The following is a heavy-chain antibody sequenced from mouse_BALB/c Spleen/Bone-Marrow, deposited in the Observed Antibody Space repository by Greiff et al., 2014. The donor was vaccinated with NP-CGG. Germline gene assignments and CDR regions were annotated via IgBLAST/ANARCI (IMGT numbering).Heavy chain of an antibody. V-gene: IGHV14-3*02. J-gene: IGHJ4*01. CDR1: GFNIKDTY. D-gene: IGHD5-5*01. CDR2: IDPANGNT. CDR3: SRGYYDYLFALDY. Sequence: VQLQQSGAELVKPGASVKLSCTASGFNIKDTYIYWVKQRPEQGLEWVGRIDPANGNTKYDPKFQGKATIAAVTSSNTAYLQLSSLTSEDTAVYYCSRGYYDYLFALDYWGHGTSVTVSS.